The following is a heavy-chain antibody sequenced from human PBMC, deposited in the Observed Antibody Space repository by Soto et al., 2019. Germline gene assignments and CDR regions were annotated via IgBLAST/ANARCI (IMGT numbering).Heavy chain of an antibody. Sequence: GESLKISCKGSGYSFSTYCIGWVRQMPGKGLEGMVIIYPGDSDTRYSPSFQGQVTISADKSINTTYLQWSSLRASDTAIYYCARQASAGKNYYAMDVCGPGTTVTVSS. V-gene: IGHV5-51*01. D-gene: IGHD6-13*01. CDR1: GYSFSTYC. CDR2: IYPGDSDT. CDR3: ARQASAGKNYYAMDV. J-gene: IGHJ6*02.